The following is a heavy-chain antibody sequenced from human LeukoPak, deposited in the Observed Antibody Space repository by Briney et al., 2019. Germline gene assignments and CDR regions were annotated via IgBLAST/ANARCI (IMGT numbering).Heavy chain of an antibody. CDR1: GYTLTELS. Sequence: EASVKVSCRVSGYTLTELSMHWVRQAPGKGLEWMGGFDPEDGETIYAQKFQGRVTMTEDTSTDTAYMELSSLRSEDTAVYYCATHPVFSEQQIVFGYWGQGTLVTVSS. CDR3: ATHPVFSEQQIVFGY. V-gene: IGHV1-24*01. CDR2: FDPEDGET. J-gene: IGHJ4*02. D-gene: IGHD6-13*01.